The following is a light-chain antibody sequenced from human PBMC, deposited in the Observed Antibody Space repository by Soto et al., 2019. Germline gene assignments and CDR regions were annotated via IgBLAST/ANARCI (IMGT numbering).Light chain of an antibody. CDR3: AAWDDSLSGLGV. J-gene: IGLJ3*02. V-gene: IGLV1-47*01. CDR1: SSNIGSNY. CDR2: RNN. Sequence: QLVLTQPPSASGTPGQRVTISCSGSSSNIGSNYVYWYQQLPGTAPKLLIYRNNQRPSGVPDRFSGSKSGTSASLAISGLRSEDEADYYWAAWDDSLSGLGVFGGGTQLTVL.